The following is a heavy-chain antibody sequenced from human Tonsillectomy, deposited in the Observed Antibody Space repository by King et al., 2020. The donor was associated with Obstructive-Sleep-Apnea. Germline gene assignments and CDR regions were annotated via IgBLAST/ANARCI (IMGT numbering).Heavy chain of an antibody. CDR2: VSGTGDTL. J-gene: IGHJ4*02. Sequence: VQLAESGGGLVKPGGSLRLSCAASGFTFSDYYMNWIRQSPGKGLEWLAFVSGTGDTLYYADSVRGRFTISRDNDKNSLSLQMNSLRAAETATYYCTRGVFSDFWGRGTLVTVSS. CDR3: TRGVFSDF. CDR1: GFTFSDYY. V-gene: IGHV3-11*01. D-gene: IGHD3-16*01.